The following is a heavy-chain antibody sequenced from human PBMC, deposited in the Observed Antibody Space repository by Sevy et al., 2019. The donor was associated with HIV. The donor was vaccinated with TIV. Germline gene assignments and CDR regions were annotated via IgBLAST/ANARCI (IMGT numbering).Heavy chain of an antibody. V-gene: IGHV3-30-3*01. CDR1: GFTFSSYA. D-gene: IGHD4-17*01. Sequence: GGSLRLSCAASGFTFSSYAMHWVRQAPGKGLEWVAVISYDGSNKYYADSVKGRFTISRDNSKNTLYLQMNSLRAEDTAVYYCASPRDDYGDYYFDYWGHGTLVTVSS. CDR3: ASPRDDYGDYYFDY. CDR2: ISYDGSNK. J-gene: IGHJ4*01.